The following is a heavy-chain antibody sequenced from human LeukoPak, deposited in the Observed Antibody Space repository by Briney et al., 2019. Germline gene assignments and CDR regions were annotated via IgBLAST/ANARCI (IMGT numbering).Heavy chain of an antibody. J-gene: IGHJ4*02. D-gene: IGHD3-22*01. Sequence: GGSLRLSCAASGFTFSRYSMNWVRQAPGKGLEWVSGINWNGGSTGYADSVRGRFTISRDNAKNSLYLQMNSLRAEDTALYYCARGQLGSGYPGDFDYWGQRTLVTVSS. CDR2: INWNGGST. CDR1: GFTFSRYS. CDR3: ARGQLGSGYPGDFDY. V-gene: IGHV3-20*04.